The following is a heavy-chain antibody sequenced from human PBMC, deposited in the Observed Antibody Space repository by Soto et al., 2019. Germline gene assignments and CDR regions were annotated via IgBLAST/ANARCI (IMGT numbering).Heavy chain of an antibody. CDR2: ISKDGNSK. Sequence: GGSLRLSCAASGFTFSSYAIHWVRQAPGKGLEWVTIISKDGNSKHYADSVRGRFTISRDNSKNTLFLQMNSLRAEDTAVYYCARDPQGSYCYIDYWGQGTPVTVSS. CDR3: ARDPQGSYCYIDY. CDR1: GFTFSSYA. V-gene: IGHV3-30-3*01. D-gene: IGHD3-10*01. J-gene: IGHJ4*02.